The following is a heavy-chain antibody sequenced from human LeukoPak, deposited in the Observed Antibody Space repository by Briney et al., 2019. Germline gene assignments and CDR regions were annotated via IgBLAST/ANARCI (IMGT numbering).Heavy chain of an antibody. V-gene: IGHV4-59*12. D-gene: IGHD3-22*01. CDR3: ARDVGEGDYYDSSGYYFDY. Sequence: SETLSLTCTVSGGSISSYYWSWIRQPPGKGLEWIGYIYYSGSTNYNPSLKSRVTISVDTSKNQFSLKLSSVTAADTAVYYCARDVGEGDYYDSSGYYFDYWGQGTLVTVSS. CDR2: IYYSGST. CDR1: GGSISSYY. J-gene: IGHJ4*02.